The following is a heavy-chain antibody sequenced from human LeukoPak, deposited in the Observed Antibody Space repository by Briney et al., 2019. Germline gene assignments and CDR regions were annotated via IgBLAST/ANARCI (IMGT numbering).Heavy chain of an antibody. CDR3: ARGFPVVAGNFDY. J-gene: IGHJ4*02. CDR2: IYSGGST. D-gene: IGHD6-19*01. V-gene: IGHV3-66*01. Sequence: PGGSLRLSCAASGFTVSGYYMSWVRQAPGKGLEWVSVIYSGGSTYYAGSVKGRFTISRDTSKNTLYLQMNSLRAEDTAVYYSARGFPVVAGNFDYWGQGTLVTVSS. CDR1: GFTVSGYY.